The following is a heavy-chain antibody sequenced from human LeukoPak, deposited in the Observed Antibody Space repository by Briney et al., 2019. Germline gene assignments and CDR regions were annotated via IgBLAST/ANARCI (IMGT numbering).Heavy chain of an antibody. CDR2: ISGSGGST. CDR3: AKQGARGYFDY. CDR1: GFTLSSHA. V-gene: IGHV3-23*01. Sequence: GGSLRLSCAASGFTLSSHAMSWVRQAPGKGLEWVSVISGSGGSTYYADSVKGRFTISRVNSKNTLFLQMNSLRAEDTAVYYCAKQGARGYFDYWGQGTLVTVSS. D-gene: IGHD3-16*01. J-gene: IGHJ4*02.